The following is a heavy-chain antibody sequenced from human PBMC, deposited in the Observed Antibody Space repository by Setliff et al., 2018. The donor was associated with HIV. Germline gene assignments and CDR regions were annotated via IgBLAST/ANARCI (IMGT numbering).Heavy chain of an antibody. V-gene: IGHV4-34*01. J-gene: IGHJ4*02. Sequence: PGGSLRLSCAGSGFTFSSYWMSWVRQAPGKGLEWIGEIYHSGIVNYNPSLQSRVTISTDTSKNQFSLRLNSVTVADTAVYYCARVRLRVPPSIFDYWGMGSLVTVSS. CDR2: IYHSGIV. CDR3: ARVRLRVPPSIFDY. CDR1: GFTFSSYW. D-gene: IGHD2-2*01.